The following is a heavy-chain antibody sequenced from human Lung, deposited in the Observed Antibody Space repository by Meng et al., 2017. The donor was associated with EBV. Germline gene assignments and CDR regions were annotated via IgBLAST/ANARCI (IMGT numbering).Heavy chain of an antibody. CDR1: GFPFSGSA. CDR3: TSRSF. J-gene: IGHJ4*02. V-gene: IGHV3-73*02. CDR2: IRSKANNYTT. Sequence: EGQLVEPGGGLAQPGGSLKLSCAASGFPFSGSAMHWVRQASGKGLEWVGRIRSKANNYTTSFGASVEGRFTISRDDSNNTAYLQMNSLKTEDTAIYYCTSRSFWGQGTLVTVSS.